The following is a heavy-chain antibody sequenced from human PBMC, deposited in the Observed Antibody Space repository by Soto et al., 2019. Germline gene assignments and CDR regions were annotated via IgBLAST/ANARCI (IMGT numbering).Heavy chain of an antibody. J-gene: IGHJ6*02. Sequence: GASVKVSCKASGYTFTSYGISWVRQAPGQGLEWMGWISAYNGNTNYAQKLQGRVTMTTDTSTSTAYMELRSLRSDDTAVYYCARVKGRVDYSNSWHYYYYGMDVWGQGTTVTVSS. D-gene: IGHD4-4*01. V-gene: IGHV1-18*01. CDR2: ISAYNGNT. CDR1: GYTFTSYG. CDR3: ARVKGRVDYSNSWHYYYYGMDV.